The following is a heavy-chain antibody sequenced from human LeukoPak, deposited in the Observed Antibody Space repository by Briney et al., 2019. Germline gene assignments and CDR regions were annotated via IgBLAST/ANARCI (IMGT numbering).Heavy chain of an antibody. V-gene: IGHV3-33*08. Sequence: GGSLRLSCAASEFTFSSYGMHWVRQAPGKGLEWVALIWYDGSNKYYADSVKGRFTISRDNSKNTLYLQINSLRAEDTAVYYCAVDGYNRDDAFDIWGQGTMVTVSS. CDR1: EFTFSSYG. CDR2: IWYDGSNK. D-gene: IGHD5-24*01. CDR3: AVDGYNRDDAFDI. J-gene: IGHJ3*02.